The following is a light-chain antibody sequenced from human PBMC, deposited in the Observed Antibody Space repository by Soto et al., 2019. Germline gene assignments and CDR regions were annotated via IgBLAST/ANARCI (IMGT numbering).Light chain of an antibody. CDR2: DAS. Sequence: EIVLTQSPATLSLSPGERATLSCRASQSVRRYLAWYQQKPGQAPRLLIYDASTRATGIPARFSGSGSGTEFTLTISSLQSEDFAVYYCQQYNNWPNTFGQGTRLEIK. CDR3: QQYNNWPNT. V-gene: IGKV3-15*01. CDR1: QSVRRY. J-gene: IGKJ5*01.